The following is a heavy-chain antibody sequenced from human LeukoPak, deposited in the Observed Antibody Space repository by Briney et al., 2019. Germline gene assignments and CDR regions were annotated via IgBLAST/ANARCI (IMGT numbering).Heavy chain of an antibody. Sequence: PGRSLRLSCAASGFTFSSYAMHWVRQAPGKGLEWVAVISYDGSNKYYADSVKGRFTISRDNSKNTLYLQMNSLRAEDTAVYYCARAPLEWLVPGYFQHWGQGTLVTVSS. J-gene: IGHJ1*01. CDR3: ARAPLEWLVPGYFQH. CDR1: GFTFSSYA. D-gene: IGHD6-19*01. CDR2: ISYDGSNK. V-gene: IGHV3-30-3*01.